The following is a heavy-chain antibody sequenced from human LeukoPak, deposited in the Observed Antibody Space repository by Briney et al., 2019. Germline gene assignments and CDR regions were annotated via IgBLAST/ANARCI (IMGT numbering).Heavy chain of an antibody. J-gene: IGHJ5*02. CDR2: IYFTGST. Sequence: PSETLSLTCTVSGGSISNKNFYWGWIRQPPGKGLEWVGSIYFTGSTYYHPSLESRVTISVDTSKNQFSLKVSAVTAADTAVHHCAKSRGRGSFDPWGQGTLVIVSS. CDR1: GGSISNKNFY. V-gene: IGHV4-39*01. CDR3: AKSRGRGSFDP. D-gene: IGHD5-24*01.